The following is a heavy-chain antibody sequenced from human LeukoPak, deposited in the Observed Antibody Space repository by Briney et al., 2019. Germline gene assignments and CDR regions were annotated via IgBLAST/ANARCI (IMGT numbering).Heavy chain of an antibody. CDR3: VRLDPQSDSFDV. J-gene: IGHJ3*01. Sequence: SETLSLTCIVSGGSISTYYWTWIRQPPGKGLEWIGNVFYTGSTNYNPSLQSRVTVSVDTSKNQFSLQLTSVAAADTAVYYCVRLDPQSDSFDVWGQGTLVTVSS. V-gene: IGHV4-59*01. CDR2: VFYTGST. D-gene: IGHD6-19*01. CDR1: GGSISTYY.